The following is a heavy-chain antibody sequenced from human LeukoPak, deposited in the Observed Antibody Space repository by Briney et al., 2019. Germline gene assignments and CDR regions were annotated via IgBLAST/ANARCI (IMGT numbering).Heavy chain of an antibody. CDR2: INPYSGGR. CDR1: GYTFTGCD. D-gene: IGHD4-11*01. J-gene: IGHJ6*02. CDR3: ATSLLKTTVTDPYHSYGIDV. V-gene: IGHV1-2*02. Sequence: ASVTLSCTASGYTFTGCDMHRVRQAPGPGLEWMGGINPYSGGRNFAQKFLGRVTMTRNTSISTAYIELISLRSADTAVYYRATSLLKTTVTDPYHSYGIDVWGQGTSVTVSS.